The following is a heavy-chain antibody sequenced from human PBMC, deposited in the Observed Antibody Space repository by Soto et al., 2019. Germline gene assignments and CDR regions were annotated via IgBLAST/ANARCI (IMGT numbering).Heavy chain of an antibody. Sequence: GASVKVSCKASGYTFTSYGISWVRQAPGQGLEWMGWISAYNGNTNYAQKLQGRVTMTTDTSTSTAYMELRSLRSDDTAVYYCARDRPLRYSGYEAHYYGMDVWGQGTTVTVSS. CDR2: ISAYNGNT. CDR3: ARDRPLRYSGYEAHYYGMDV. J-gene: IGHJ6*02. CDR1: GYTFTSYG. V-gene: IGHV1-18*04. D-gene: IGHD5-12*01.